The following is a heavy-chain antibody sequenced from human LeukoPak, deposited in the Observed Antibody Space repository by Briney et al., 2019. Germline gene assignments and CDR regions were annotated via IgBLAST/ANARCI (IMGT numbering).Heavy chain of an antibody. V-gene: IGHV4-39*01. CDR3: ARKRRDGYGY. D-gene: IGHD5-24*01. Sequence: SETLSLTCTVSGGSISSSSYYWGWIRQPPGKGLEWIGSIYYSGSTYYNPSLKSRVTISVDTSKNQFSLKLSSVTAADTAVYYCARKRRDGYGYWGQGTLVTVS. J-gene: IGHJ4*02. CDR2: IYYSGST. CDR1: GGSISSSSYY.